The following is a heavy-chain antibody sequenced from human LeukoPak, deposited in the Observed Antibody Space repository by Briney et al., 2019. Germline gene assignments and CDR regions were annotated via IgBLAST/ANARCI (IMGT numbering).Heavy chain of an antibody. Sequence: SETLSLTCTVSGGSISSSSYYWGWIRQPPGKGLEWIGSIYYSGSTYYNPSLKSRVTMSVDTSKNQFSLKLSSVTAADTAVYYCARVGTMIVAGAFDIWGQGTMVTVSS. CDR3: ARVGTMIVAGAFDI. D-gene: IGHD3-22*01. J-gene: IGHJ3*02. CDR2: IYYSGST. V-gene: IGHV4-39*07. CDR1: GGSISSSSYY.